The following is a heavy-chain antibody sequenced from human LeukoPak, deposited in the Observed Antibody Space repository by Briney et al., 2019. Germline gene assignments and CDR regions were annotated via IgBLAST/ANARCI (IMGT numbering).Heavy chain of an antibody. J-gene: IGHJ4*02. CDR2: ISISGDVT. Sequence: GGSLRLSCAVSRFPFSTHAMSWVRQAPGGGLEWASGISISGDVTYYADAVQGRFIISRDNSRNTVYLQMNSLRVEDTAVYYCANEEVPNDYWGQGTLVTVSS. CDR1: RFPFSTHA. D-gene: IGHD4/OR15-4a*01. CDR3: ANEEVPNDY. V-gene: IGHV3-23*01.